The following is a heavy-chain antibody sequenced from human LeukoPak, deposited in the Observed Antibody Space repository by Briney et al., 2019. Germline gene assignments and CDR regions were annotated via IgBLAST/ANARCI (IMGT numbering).Heavy chain of an antibody. V-gene: IGHV3-30*01. J-gene: IGHJ4*02. CDR3: ARDSGMATSLLDY. CDR1: GFTFSSYA. CDR2: ISYDGSNK. D-gene: IGHD5-24*01. Sequence: GGSLRLSCAASGFTFSSYAMHWVRQAPGKGLEWVAVISYDGSNKYYADSVKGRFTISRDNSKNTLYLQMNSLRAEDTAVYYCARDSGMATSLLDYWGQGTLVTVSS.